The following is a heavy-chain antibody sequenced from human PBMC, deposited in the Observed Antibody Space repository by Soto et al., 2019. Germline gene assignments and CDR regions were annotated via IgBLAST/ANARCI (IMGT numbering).Heavy chain of an antibody. V-gene: IGHV1-18*04. CDR1: GYTFTSYG. D-gene: IGHD1-1*01. CDR3: ARDCGLECCYYYYGMDV. CDR2: ISAYNGNT. J-gene: IGHJ6*02. Sequence: ASVKVSCKASGYTFTSYGISWVRQAPGQGLEWMGWISAYNGNTNYAQKLQGRVTMTTDTSTSTAYMELRSLRSDDTAVYYCARDCGLECCYYYYGMDVWGQGTTVTVSS.